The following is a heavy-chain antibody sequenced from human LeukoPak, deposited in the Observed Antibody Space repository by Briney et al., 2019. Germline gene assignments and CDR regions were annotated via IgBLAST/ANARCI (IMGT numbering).Heavy chain of an antibody. J-gene: IGHJ6*02. D-gene: IGHD1-26*01. CDR1: GGSISSYY. Sequence: SETLSLTCTVSGGSISSYYWSWIRQPPGRGLEWIGYISHSGTTNYNPSLKSRVTISVDTSRNQFSVKLTSVTAADTAVYYCARDRTYSDSSETAYFGMDVWGQGTTVTVSS. CDR3: ARDRTYSDSSETAYFGMDV. CDR2: ISHSGTT. V-gene: IGHV4-59*01.